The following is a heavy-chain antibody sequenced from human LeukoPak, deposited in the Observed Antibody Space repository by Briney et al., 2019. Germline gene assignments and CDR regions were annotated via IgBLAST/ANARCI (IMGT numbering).Heavy chain of an antibody. CDR1: GGTFISYA. CDR3: ARDIAFDPNWFDH. J-gene: IGHJ5*02. CDR2: IIPICGTA. D-gene: IGHD3-16*01. Sequence: SVKVSCKASGGTFISYAISWVRQAPGQGLEWMGGIIPICGTANYAKKFQGRVTITADESTSTAYMELSSLRSEDTAVYYCARDIAFDPNWFDHWGQGTLVTVSS. V-gene: IGHV1-69*13.